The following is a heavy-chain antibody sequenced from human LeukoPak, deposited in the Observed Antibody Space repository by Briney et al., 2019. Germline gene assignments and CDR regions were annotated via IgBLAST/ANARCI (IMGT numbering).Heavy chain of an antibody. J-gene: IGHJ4*02. CDR1: GGPISSGGYS. V-gene: IGHV4-61*08. CDR2: IYYSGST. CDR3: ASGSYGRSDY. D-gene: IGHD5-18*01. Sequence: PSETLSLTCAVSGGPISSGGYSWSWIRQPPGKGLEWIGYIYYSGSTNYNPSLKSRVTISVDTSKNQFSLKLSSVTAADTAVYYCASGSYGRSDYWGQGTLVTVSS.